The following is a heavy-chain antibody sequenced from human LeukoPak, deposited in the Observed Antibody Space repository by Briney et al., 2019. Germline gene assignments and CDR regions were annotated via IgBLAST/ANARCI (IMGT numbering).Heavy chain of an antibody. D-gene: IGHD4-17*01. Sequence: SETLSLTCTVSGGSISSYYWSWIRQPAGKGLEWIGCIYTSGSTNYNPSLKSRVTMSVDTSKNQFSLKLSSVTAADTAVYYCAREGWSETTVATYYFDYWGQGTLVTVSS. V-gene: IGHV4-4*07. CDR2: IYTSGST. J-gene: IGHJ4*02. CDR3: AREGWSETTVATYYFDY. CDR1: GGSISSYY.